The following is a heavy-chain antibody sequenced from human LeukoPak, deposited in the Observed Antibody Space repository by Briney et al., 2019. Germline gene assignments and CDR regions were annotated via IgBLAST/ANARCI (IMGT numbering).Heavy chain of an antibody. CDR1: GFTLSTYA. J-gene: IGHJ4*02. D-gene: IGHD5-12*01. V-gene: IGHV3-66*01. Sequence: GGSLRLSCTASGFTLSTYAMNWVRQAPGKGLEWVSVIYSGGSTYYADSVKGRFTISRDNSKNTLYLQMNSLRAEDTAVYYCATGIVATTRYDYWGQGTLVTVSS. CDR3: ATGIVATTRYDY. CDR2: IYSGGST.